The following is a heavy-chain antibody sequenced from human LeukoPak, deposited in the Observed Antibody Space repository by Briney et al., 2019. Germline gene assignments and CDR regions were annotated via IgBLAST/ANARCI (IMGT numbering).Heavy chain of an antibody. V-gene: IGHV4-59*12. CDR1: GGSIGTNY. D-gene: IGHD5-18*01. CDR3: ARRRYSYGPVFDY. Sequence: SETLSLTCTVSGGSIGTNYWNWIRQPPGKGLEWLGYIYYSGSTSYNPSLKSRVTISVDTSKNQFSLKLSSVTAADTAVYYCARRRYSYGPVFDYWGQGTLVTVSS. CDR2: IYYSGST. J-gene: IGHJ4*02.